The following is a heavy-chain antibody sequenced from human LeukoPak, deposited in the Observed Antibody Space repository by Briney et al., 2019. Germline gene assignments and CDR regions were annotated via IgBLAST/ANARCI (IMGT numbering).Heavy chain of an antibody. Sequence: ASVKVSCKVSGYTLTGLSMHWVRRAPGKGLEWMGGFDPEDGETIYAQKFHGRVTMTEDTSTDTAYMELSSLRSEDTAVYYCARVRGVNYYYYYMDVWGKGTTVTISS. CDR2: FDPEDGET. V-gene: IGHV1-24*01. J-gene: IGHJ6*03. CDR1: GYTLTGLS. D-gene: IGHD3-10*01. CDR3: ARVRGVNYYYYYMDV.